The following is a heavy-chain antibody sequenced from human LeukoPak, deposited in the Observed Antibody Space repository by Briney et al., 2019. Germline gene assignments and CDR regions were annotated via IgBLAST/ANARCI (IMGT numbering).Heavy chain of an antibody. V-gene: IGHV3-21*01. Sequence: GRSLRLSCAGSGFALKSYSLTWVRQAPGKGLEWVSSISSTSAYIHYADSVKGRFTISRDNVDNVVYLEMNSLGAEDTATYYCARVAVSGPTGWFDSWGQGTLVIVSS. CDR1: GFALKSYS. J-gene: IGHJ5*01. D-gene: IGHD2-8*02. CDR3: ARVAVSGPTGWFDS. CDR2: ISSTSAYI.